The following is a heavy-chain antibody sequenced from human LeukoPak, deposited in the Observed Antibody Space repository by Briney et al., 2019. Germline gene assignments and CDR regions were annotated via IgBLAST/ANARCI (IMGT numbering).Heavy chain of an antibody. CDR1: GGTSSSYA. D-gene: IGHD2-2*03. J-gene: IGHJ4*02. Sequence: SVKVSCKASGGTSSSYAISWVRQAPGQGLEWMGGIIPIFGTANYAQKFQGRVTITTDESTSTAYMELSSLRSEDTAVYYCAREVGYCSSTSCPFDYWGQGTLVTVSS. CDR3: AREVGYCSSTSCPFDY. CDR2: IIPIFGTA. V-gene: IGHV1-69*05.